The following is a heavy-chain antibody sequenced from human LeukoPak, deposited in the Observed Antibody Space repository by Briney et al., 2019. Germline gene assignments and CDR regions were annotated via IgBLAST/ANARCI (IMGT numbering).Heavy chain of an antibody. Sequence: SETRSLTCTVSGGSISSYYWSWIRQPPGKGLEWIGYIYYSGSTNYNPSLKSRVTISVDTSKNQFSLKLSSVTAADTAVYYCARDKGQWLVRGYFDYWGQGTLVTVSS. J-gene: IGHJ4*02. CDR2: IYYSGST. CDR3: ARDKGQWLVRGYFDY. CDR1: GGSISSYY. V-gene: IGHV4-59*01. D-gene: IGHD6-19*01.